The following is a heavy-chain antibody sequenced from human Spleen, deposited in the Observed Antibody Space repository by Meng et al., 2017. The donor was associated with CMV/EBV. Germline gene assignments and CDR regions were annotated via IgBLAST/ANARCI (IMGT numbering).Heavy chain of an antibody. CDR2: ISSSGNTI. J-gene: IGHJ4*02. V-gene: IGHV3-11*01. Sequence: GESLKISCAASGFTLSDYYVSWIRQAPGKGLEWLSYISSSGNTIHYADSVKGRFIIYRDTPKNSVYLQMNSLRAEDTAVYYCVREDYGDYFFDTWGQGTLVTVSS. CDR1: GFTLSDYY. CDR3: VREDYGDYFFDT. D-gene: IGHD4-17*01.